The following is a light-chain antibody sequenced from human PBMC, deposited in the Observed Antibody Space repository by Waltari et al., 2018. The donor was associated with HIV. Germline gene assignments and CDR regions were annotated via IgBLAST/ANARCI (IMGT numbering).Light chain of an antibody. CDR1: SSHVGSYAY. V-gene: IGLV2-11*01. Sequence: QSALSHPRPVYRAPGQSITSPCTRTSSHVGSYAYLTWYQHHPGKAPKLMIYDAMKRPSGVPDLFSGSKSGNTASLTISGLQVEDEADYYCCSSAGRYTFVFGTGTKVTVL. J-gene: IGLJ1*01. CDR2: DAM. CDR3: CSSAGRYTFV.